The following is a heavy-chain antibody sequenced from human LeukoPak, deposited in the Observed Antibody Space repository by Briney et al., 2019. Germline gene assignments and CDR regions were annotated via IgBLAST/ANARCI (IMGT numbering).Heavy chain of an antibody. J-gene: IGHJ4*02. CDR1: GITFSSYW. Sequence: PGGSLRLSCAASGITFSSYWMHWVRQVPGKGLEWLSYIKSDGTNTGYADPVKGRFTVSRDNAKNTLYLQMNSLRAEDTAVYYCARRSTSGSYYDDWGQGILVTVSS. CDR3: ARRSTSGSYYDD. V-gene: IGHV3-74*01. CDR2: IKSDGTNT. D-gene: IGHD3-10*01.